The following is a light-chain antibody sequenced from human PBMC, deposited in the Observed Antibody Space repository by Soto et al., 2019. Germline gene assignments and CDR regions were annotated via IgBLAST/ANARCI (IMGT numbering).Light chain of an antibody. V-gene: IGKV3-15*01. J-gene: IGKJ4*01. Sequence: EIVMTQSPATLSVSPGERATLSCRASRSVDSDIAWYQQIPGQAPRLLIYGASTRAGGVPARFSGSGSGTXXXXXXXXXXXEDVAVYHCQPYHDWLTFGGGTKVEIK. CDR3: QPYHDWLT. CDR1: RSVDSD. CDR2: GAS.